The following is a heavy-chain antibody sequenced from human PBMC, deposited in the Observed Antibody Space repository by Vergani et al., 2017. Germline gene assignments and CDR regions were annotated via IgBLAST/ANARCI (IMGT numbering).Heavy chain of an antibody. CDR1: GGSISSGSYY. V-gene: IGHV4-61*02. CDR2: IYTSGST. CDR3: ARDRPRLPAAYYYYYGMDV. J-gene: IGHJ6*02. D-gene: IGHD2-2*01. Sequence: QVQLQESGPGLVKPSQTLSLTCTVSGGSISSGSYYWSWIRQPAGKGLEWIGRIYTSGSTNYNPSLKSRVTISVDTSKNQFSLKLSSVTAADTAVYYCARDRPRLPAAYYYYYGMDVWGQGP.